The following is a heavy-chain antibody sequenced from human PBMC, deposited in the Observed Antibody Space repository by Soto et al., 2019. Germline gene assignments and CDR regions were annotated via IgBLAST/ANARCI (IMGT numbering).Heavy chain of an antibody. CDR3: AREDLGYSSSWYVNYYYYYYMDV. Sequence: ASVKVSCKASGYTFTSYYMHWVRQAPGQGLEWMGIINPSGGSTSYAQKFQGRVTMTRDTSTSTVYMELSSLRSEDTAVYYCAREDLGYSSSWYVNYYYYYYMDVWGKGTTVTVSS. V-gene: IGHV1-46*03. D-gene: IGHD6-13*01. J-gene: IGHJ6*03. CDR2: INPSGGST. CDR1: GYTFTSYY.